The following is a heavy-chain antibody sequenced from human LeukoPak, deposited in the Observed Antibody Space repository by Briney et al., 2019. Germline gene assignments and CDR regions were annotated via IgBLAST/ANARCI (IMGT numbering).Heavy chain of an antibody. CDR2: INTNTGNP. J-gene: IGHJ4*02. CDR1: GNTFTRYG. Sequence: ASVKVSCKASGNTFTRYGMNWVRQAPGQGLEWMGWINTNTGNPTYAQGFTGRFVFPLDTSVSTAYLHISSLKAEDTAVYYCARGTCSGGSCSYAYWGQGTLVTVSS. CDR3: ARGTCSGGSCSYAY. V-gene: IGHV7-4-1*02. D-gene: IGHD2-15*01.